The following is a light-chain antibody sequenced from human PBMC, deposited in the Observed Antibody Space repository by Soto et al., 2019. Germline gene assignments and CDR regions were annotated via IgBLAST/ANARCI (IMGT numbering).Light chain of an antibody. J-gene: IGKJ2*01. CDR2: WAS. CDR1: QSVLHTPNNRNY. CDR3: HQYYRSPYT. V-gene: IGKV4-1*01. Sequence: DIVMTQSPDSLSVCLGERATISCTSSQSVLHTPNNRNYLSWYQQRPGQPPKLLISWASTRESGVPDRFSGSGSGTDFTLTISSLQAEDVAVYYCHQYYRSPYTFGQGTKLEIK.